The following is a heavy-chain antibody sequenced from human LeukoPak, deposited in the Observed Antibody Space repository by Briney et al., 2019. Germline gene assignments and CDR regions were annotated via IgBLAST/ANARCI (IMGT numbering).Heavy chain of an antibody. Sequence: PSETLSLTCTVSGGSISSSSYYWGWIRQPPGKGLEWIGSMYYSETTYYNPSLKSRVTISVDTSKNQFSLKLSSVTAADTAVYYCARHRYRSGSDWIDPWGQGTLVTVSS. V-gene: IGHV4-39*01. CDR2: MYYSETT. J-gene: IGHJ5*02. D-gene: IGHD1-26*01. CDR3: ARHRYRSGSDWIDP. CDR1: GGSISSSSYY.